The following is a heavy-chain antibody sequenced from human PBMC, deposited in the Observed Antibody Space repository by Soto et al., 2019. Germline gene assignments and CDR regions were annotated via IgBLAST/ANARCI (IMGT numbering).Heavy chain of an antibody. CDR2: IYYSGST. CDR3: ARVGDPLDSSGYVNWFDP. J-gene: IGHJ5*02. D-gene: IGHD3-22*01. V-gene: IGHV4-31*03. Sequence: TLSLTCTVSGGSISSGGYYWSWIRQHPGKGLEWIGYIYYSGSTYYNPSLKSRVTISVDTSKNQFSLKLSSVTAADTAVYYCARVGDPLDSSGYVNWFDPWGQGTLVTVSS. CDR1: GGSISSGGYY.